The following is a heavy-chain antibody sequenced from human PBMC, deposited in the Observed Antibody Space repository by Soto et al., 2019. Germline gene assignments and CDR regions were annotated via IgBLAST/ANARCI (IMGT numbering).Heavy chain of an antibody. V-gene: IGHV3-23*01. D-gene: IGHD6-6*01. CDR3: AKDREYSSSSQAFDI. Sequence: GGSLRLSCAASGFTFSSYAMSWVRQAPGKGLEWVSAISGSGGSTYYADSVKGRFTISRDNSKNTLYLQMNSLRAEDMDVYYCAKDREYSSSSQAFDIWGQGTMVTVSS. CDR1: GFTFSSYA. CDR2: ISGSGGST. J-gene: IGHJ3*02.